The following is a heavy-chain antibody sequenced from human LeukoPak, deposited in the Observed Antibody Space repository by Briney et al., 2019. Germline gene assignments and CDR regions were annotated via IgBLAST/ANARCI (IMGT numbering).Heavy chain of an antibody. J-gene: IGHJ4*02. D-gene: IGHD3-3*01. Sequence: ASVNVSCKACVGTFSSYVISWVRQAPGQGLAWMGGIIPIFGTANYPQKFQGRVTITADESTSTAYMELSSLRSEDTAVYYCASSGYDFWSGYFPFDYWGQGTLVTVSS. V-gene: IGHV1-69*13. CDR3: ASSGYDFWSGYFPFDY. CDR1: VGTFSSYV. CDR2: IIPIFGTA.